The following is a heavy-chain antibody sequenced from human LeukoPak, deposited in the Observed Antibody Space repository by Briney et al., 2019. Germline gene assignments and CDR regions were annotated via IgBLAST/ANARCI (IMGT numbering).Heavy chain of an antibody. CDR2: ISGSGSST. J-gene: IGHJ4*02. Sequence: PGGSLRLSCAASGFIFSSYAMTWVRQAPGKGLEWVSGISGSGSSTYYADSVKGRFTISRDNSKNTLYLQMNSLRAEDTAVYYCAKDGPYYYDSSGYYPPPYYFDYWGQGTLVTVSS. CDR1: GFIFSSYA. V-gene: IGHV3-23*01. D-gene: IGHD3-22*01. CDR3: AKDGPYYYDSSGYYPPPYYFDY.